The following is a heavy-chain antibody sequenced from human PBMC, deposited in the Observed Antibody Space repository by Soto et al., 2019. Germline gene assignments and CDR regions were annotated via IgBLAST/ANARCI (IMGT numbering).Heavy chain of an antibody. Sequence: QVQLQQWGAGLLKPSETLSLTCAVYGGSFSGYYWSWIRQPPGKGREWIGEINHSGSTTYSRSLNSRLTMSIDTSQNQFSLMLSSVTAAYTDVYYWARGYGGYWGQGTMVTVSS. V-gene: IGHV4-34*01. CDR3: ARGYGGY. CDR1: GGSFSGYY. J-gene: IGHJ3*01. CDR2: INHSGST. D-gene: IGHD4-17*01.